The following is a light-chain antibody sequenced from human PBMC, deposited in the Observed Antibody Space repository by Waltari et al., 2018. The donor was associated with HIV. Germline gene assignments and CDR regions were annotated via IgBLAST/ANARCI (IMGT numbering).Light chain of an antibody. Sequence: QSALTQPASVSGSPGQSITISCTGTISDVGGYNYVSWYQQHPGRARKVGVYEVSNRPSGSSNRFSGSKSGNTASLTISGLQAEDEADYYCISYTSGSTLYVFGTGTKVTVL. CDR1: ISDVGGYNY. CDR3: ISYTSGSTLYV. CDR2: EVS. J-gene: IGLJ1*01. V-gene: IGLV2-14*01.